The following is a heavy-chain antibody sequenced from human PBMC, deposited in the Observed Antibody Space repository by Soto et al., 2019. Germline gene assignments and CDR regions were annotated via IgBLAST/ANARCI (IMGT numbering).Heavy chain of an antibody. Sequence: SETLSLTCTVSGGSISSSYWSWIRQPPGKGLEWIGYIYDSGSTYYNSSLKSRVTMSVDTSKNQFSLKLSSVTAADTAVYYCARDSTPGGYSYGYDYYYYGMDVWGQGTTVTVSS. J-gene: IGHJ6*02. D-gene: IGHD5-18*01. CDR2: IYDSGST. CDR3: ARDSTPGGYSYGYDYYYYGMDV. V-gene: IGHV4-59*12. CDR1: GGSISSSY.